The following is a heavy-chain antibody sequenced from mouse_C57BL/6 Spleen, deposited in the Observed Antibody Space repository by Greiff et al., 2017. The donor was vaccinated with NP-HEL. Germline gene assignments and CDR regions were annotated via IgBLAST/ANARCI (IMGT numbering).Heavy chain of an antibody. V-gene: IGHV1-72*01. CDR1: GYTFTSYW. D-gene: IGHD2-1*01. CDR2: IDPNSGGT. Sequence: QVQLKQPGAELVKPGASVKLSCKASGYTFTSYWMHWVKQRPGRGFEWIGRIDPNSGGTKYNEKFKSKATLTVDKPSSTAYMQLSSLTSEDSAVYYCAREGNWNRFAYWGQGTLVTVSA. CDR3: AREGNWNRFAY. J-gene: IGHJ3*01.